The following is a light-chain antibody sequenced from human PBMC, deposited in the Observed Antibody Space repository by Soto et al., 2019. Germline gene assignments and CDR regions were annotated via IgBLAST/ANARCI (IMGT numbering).Light chain of an antibody. CDR2: EVN. V-gene: IGLV2-14*01. Sequence: QSALTQPASVSGSAGQSITISCTGTSSDVGGYNYVSWYQQHPAKAPKLMIYEVNNRPSGVSNRFSGSKSGNTASLTISGLQAEDEADSYCSSYTSSSPFVFGTGTKVPV. CDR3: SSYTSSSPFV. CDR1: SSDVGGYNY. J-gene: IGLJ1*01.